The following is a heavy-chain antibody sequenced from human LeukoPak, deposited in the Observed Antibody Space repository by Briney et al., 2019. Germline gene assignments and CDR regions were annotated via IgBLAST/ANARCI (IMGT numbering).Heavy chain of an antibody. Sequence: GGSLRLSCAASGFRFSNSWMYWVRQGPGKGPVWVSRMKTDGTRIEYADSVKGRFTISRDNAKNTLFLQMSSLRVEDTAVYYCARGADHGGSYYPDWGQGIRVIVSS. CDR2: MKTDGTRI. J-gene: IGHJ4*02. CDR3: ARGADHGGSYYPD. D-gene: IGHD3-10*01. CDR1: GFRFSNSW. V-gene: IGHV3-74*01.